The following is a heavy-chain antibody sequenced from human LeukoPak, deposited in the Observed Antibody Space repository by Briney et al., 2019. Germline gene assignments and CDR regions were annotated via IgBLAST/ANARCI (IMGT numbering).Heavy chain of an antibody. Sequence: PSETLSLTCTVSGGSISSGGYYWSWIRQPPGKGLEWIGYIYYSGSTYYNPSLKSRVTTSVDTSKNQFSLKLSSVTAADTAVYYCARGTSGDYVNYWGQGTLVTVSS. V-gene: IGHV4-30-4*01. CDR2: IYYSGST. J-gene: IGHJ4*02. D-gene: IGHD4-17*01. CDR1: GGSISSGGYY. CDR3: ARGTSGDYVNY.